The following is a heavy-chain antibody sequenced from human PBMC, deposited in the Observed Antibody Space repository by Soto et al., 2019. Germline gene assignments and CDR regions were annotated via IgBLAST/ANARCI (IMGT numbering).Heavy chain of an antibody. D-gene: IGHD3-10*01. CDR3: ARDNFGSLDY. CDR2: VYTGGSA. V-gene: IGHV4-4*08. CDR1: TDSISRYR. J-gene: IGHJ4*02. Sequence: PSETLSLTYTVSTDSISRYRWGWVRQPPGKGLEWIAYVYTGGSANYNPSLQSRVTMSLDLAKKHFSLNLNSVTTADTAVYYCARDNFGSLDYWGQGALVTVSS.